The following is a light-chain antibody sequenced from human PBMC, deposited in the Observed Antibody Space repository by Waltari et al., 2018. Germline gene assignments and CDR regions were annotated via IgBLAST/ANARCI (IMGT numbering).Light chain of an antibody. CDR1: QGISSH. J-gene: IGKJ4*01. CDR3: QQLNSYPSLT. CDR2: AAS. V-gene: IGKV1-9*01. Sequence: DIQLTQSPSFLSASVGDRVTITCRAHQGISSHLAWYQQKPGKAPKLLIYAASTLQSGVPSMFSGSGAGTEFTLAISSLQPEDFATYYCQQLNSYPSLTFGGGTKVEIK.